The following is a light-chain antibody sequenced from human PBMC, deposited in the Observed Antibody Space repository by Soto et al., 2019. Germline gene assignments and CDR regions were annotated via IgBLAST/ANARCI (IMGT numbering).Light chain of an antibody. CDR2: DVS. V-gene: IGLV2-11*01. J-gene: IGLJ2*01. CDR3: SSYTSSTTYVV. Sequence: QSALTQPRSVSGSPGQSVTISCTGTSSDVGGYNYVSWYQQHPGKVPKLMIFDVSKRPSGVPDRFSGSKSGNTASLTISGLQAEDEADYYCSSYTSSTTYVVFGGGTKLTVL. CDR1: SSDVGGYNY.